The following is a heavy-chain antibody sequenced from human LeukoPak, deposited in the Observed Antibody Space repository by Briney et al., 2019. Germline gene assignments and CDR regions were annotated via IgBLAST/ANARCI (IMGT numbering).Heavy chain of an antibody. D-gene: IGHD2/OR15-2a*01. Sequence: SSETLSLTCTVSGGSISSYYWSWIRQPAGKGLEWIGRIYTSGSTNYNPSLKSRVTMSVDTSKDQFSLKLSSVTAADTAVYYCARGLSRRLLGYYYYMDVWGKGTTVTVSS. CDR3: ARGLSRRLLGYYYYMDV. CDR2: IYTSGST. V-gene: IGHV4-4*07. J-gene: IGHJ6*03. CDR1: GGSISSYY.